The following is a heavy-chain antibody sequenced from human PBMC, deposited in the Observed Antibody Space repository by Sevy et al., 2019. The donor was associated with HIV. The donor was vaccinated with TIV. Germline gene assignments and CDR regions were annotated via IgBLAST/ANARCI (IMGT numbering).Heavy chain of an antibody. D-gene: IGHD6-6*01. CDR3: AREMTSSSSIDY. Sequence: ASVKVSCRASGYTFTGNYMHWVRQAPGQGLEWMGRINPNSGGTNYAQNFQGRVTMTSDTSINTAYMELSRLTSDDMAVYYCAREMTSSSSIDYWGQGTLVTVSS. J-gene: IGHJ4*02. CDR1: GYTFTGNY. CDR2: INPNSGGT. V-gene: IGHV1-2*06.